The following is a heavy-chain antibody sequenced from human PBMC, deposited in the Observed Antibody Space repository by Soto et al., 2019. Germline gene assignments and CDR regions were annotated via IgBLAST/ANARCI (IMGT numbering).Heavy chain of an antibody. J-gene: IGHJ5*02. CDR3: AGWCSGGSCYHWLAP. CDR2: IYYSRST. CDR1: GGSISSGDYY. Sequence: TLSLTCTVPGGSISSGDYYWSWLRQPPGKGLKWIGYIYYSRSTYYNPSLKSRVTISVDTTKYQFSLKLSSVTAADTAGYYCAGWCSGGSCYHWLAPWGKGTLVTVSS. D-gene: IGHD2-15*01. V-gene: IGHV4-30-4*01.